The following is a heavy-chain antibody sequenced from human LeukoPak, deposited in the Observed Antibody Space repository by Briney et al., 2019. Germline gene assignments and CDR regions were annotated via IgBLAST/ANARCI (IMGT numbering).Heavy chain of an antibody. CDR1: GGIFSSYA. CDR3: ARDDSSGYHRTAIGPLARAAIDY. CDR2: IIPILGIA. V-gene: IGHV1-69*04. Sequence: SVKVSCKASGGIFSSYAISWVRQVPGQGLEWMGRIIPILGIANYAQKFQGRVTITADKSTSTAYMELSSLRSEDTAVYYCARDDSSGYHRTAIGPLARAAIDYWGQGTLVTVSS. J-gene: IGHJ4*02. D-gene: IGHD3-22*01.